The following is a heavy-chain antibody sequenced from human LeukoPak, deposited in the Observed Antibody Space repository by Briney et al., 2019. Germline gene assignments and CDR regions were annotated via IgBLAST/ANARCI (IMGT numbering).Heavy chain of an antibody. V-gene: IGHV3-33*06. J-gene: IGHJ4*02. CDR3: SKDKSGSYYPLDY. Sequence: PGRTLRLSCAASGLTFSSYGLHWVRQAPGMRLDRLAVIWYDGSNKYYADSVKCRFTISRDNSKNTLYLQMNSLRAEDTAVYYRSKDKSGSYYPLDYWPQGTLVTVSS. CDR2: IWYDGSNK. D-gene: IGHD1-26*01. CDR1: GLTFSSYG.